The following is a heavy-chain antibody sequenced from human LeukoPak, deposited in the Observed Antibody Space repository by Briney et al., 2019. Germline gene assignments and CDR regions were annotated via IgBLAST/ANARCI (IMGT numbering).Heavy chain of an antibody. Sequence: GGSLRLSCAASGFTFSSYSMNWVRQAPGEGLEWVSSISSSSSYIYYADSVKGRFTISRDNAKNSLYLQMNSLRAEDTAVYYCARDTGATLADYWGQGTLVTVSS. CDR2: ISSSSSYI. J-gene: IGHJ4*02. CDR3: ARDTGATLADY. CDR1: GFTFSSYS. V-gene: IGHV3-21*01. D-gene: IGHD1-26*01.